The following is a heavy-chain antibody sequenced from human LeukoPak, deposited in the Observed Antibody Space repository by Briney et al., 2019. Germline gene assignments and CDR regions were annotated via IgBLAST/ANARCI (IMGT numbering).Heavy chain of an antibody. CDR3: SREGGSGWAYDY. CDR1: GFTFGDYA. J-gene: IGHJ4*02. V-gene: IGHV3-49*03. D-gene: IGHD6-19*01. Sequence: GGSLRVSCTGSGFTFGDYAMSWFRQARERGLEYTGFIRSKVYGGTPEYAASVRGRFTISRDDSKSITYLQMNSLKSEDTAVYYCSREGGSGWAYDYWGQGTVVTVSS. CDR2: IRSKVYGGTP.